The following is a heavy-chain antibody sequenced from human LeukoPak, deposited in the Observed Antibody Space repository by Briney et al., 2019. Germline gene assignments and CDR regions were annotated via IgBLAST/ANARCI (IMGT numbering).Heavy chain of an antibody. D-gene: IGHD3-10*01. Sequence: PSETLSLTCTVSGGSISSYYWSWIRQPPGKGLEWIEYIYYSGSTNYNPSLKSRVTISVDTSKNQFSLKLSSVTAADTAVYYCARGHYYGSGSYRPFDPWGQGTLVTVSS. V-gene: IGHV4-59*01. CDR3: ARGHYYGSGSYRPFDP. J-gene: IGHJ5*02. CDR1: GGSISSYY. CDR2: IYYSGST.